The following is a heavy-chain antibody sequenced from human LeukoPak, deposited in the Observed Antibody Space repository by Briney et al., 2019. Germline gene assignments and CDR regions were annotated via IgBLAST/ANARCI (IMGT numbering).Heavy chain of an antibody. CDR2: IYYSGST. J-gene: IGHJ2*01. CDR3: ARLVGWYFNL. V-gene: IGHV4-59*12. Sequence: SETLSLTCTVSGGSISSYYWNWVRQPPGKGLEWIGYIYYSGSTNYNPSLKSRVTISVDTSKYQFSLKLASVTAADTAVYYCARLVGWYFNLWGRGTRVTVSS. CDR1: GGSISSYY. D-gene: IGHD2-15*01.